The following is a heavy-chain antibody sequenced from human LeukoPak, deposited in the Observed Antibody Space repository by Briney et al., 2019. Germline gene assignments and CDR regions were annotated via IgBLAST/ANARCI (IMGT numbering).Heavy chain of an antibody. D-gene: IGHD1-26*01. J-gene: IGHJ4*02. V-gene: IGHV4-59*01. Sequence: SETLSLTCTVSGGSISSYYWSWIRQPPGKGLEWIGYIYRSGTTNYNPSLKSRVTISVDTSKSQFSLKLSSVTAADTAIYYCARNIVGPRQVDYWGQGTLVTVSS. CDR3: ARNIVGPRQVDY. CDR2: IYRSGTT. CDR1: GGSISSYY.